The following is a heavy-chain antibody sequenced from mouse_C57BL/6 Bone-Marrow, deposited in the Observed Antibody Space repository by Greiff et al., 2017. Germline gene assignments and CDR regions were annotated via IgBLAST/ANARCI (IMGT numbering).Heavy chain of an antibody. D-gene: IGHD2-1*01. CDR2: INPSTGGT. Sequence: VQLQQSGPELVKPGASVKISCKASGYSFTGYYMNWVKQSPEKSPEWIGEINPSTGGTTYNQKFKAKATLTVDKSSSTAYMQLKSLTSEDSAVYYCAGGGNYGFAYWGQGTLVTVSA. V-gene: IGHV1-42*01. CDR3: AGGGNYGFAY. J-gene: IGHJ3*01. CDR1: GYSFTGYY.